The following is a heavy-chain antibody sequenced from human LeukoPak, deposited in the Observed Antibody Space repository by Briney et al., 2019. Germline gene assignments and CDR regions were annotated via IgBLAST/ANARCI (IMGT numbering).Heavy chain of an antibody. CDR2: IYYSGST. Sequence: PSQTLSLTCTVSGGSISSSSYYWGWIRQPPGKGLEWIGSIYYSGSTYYNPSLKSRVTISVDTSKNQFSLKLSSVTAADTAVYYCARHLDYYDSSGYFNWDAFDIWGQGTMVTVSS. D-gene: IGHD3-22*01. J-gene: IGHJ3*02. V-gene: IGHV4-39*01. CDR1: GGSISSSSYY. CDR3: ARHLDYYDSSGYFNWDAFDI.